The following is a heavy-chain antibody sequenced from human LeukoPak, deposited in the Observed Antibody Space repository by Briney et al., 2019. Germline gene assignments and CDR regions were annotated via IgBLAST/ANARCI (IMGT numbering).Heavy chain of an antibody. J-gene: IGHJ6*03. D-gene: IGHD4-23*01. CDR2: IYYSGST. CDR3: ARAGRLRWYNYYYYYMDV. Sequence: SETLSLTCTVSGGSISSSSYYWGWIRQPPGKGLEWIGSIYYSGSTNYNPSLKSRVTISVDTSKNQFSLKLSSVTAADTAVYYCARAGRLRWYNYYYYYMDVWGKGTTVTVSS. V-gene: IGHV4-39*07. CDR1: GGSISSSSYY.